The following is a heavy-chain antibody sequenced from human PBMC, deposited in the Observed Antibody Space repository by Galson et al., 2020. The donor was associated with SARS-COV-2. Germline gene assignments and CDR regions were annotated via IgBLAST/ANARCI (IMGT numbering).Heavy chain of an antibody. CDR1: GFTFGDYA. Sequence: GGSLRLSCTASGFTFGDYAMSWFRQAPGKGLEWVGFIRSKAYGGTTEYAASVKGRFTISRDDSKSVAYLQMNSLKTEDTAVYYCTRESDSSGYYYGSDYWGQGTLVTVSS. CDR2: IRSKAYGGTT. D-gene: IGHD3-22*01. CDR3: TRESDSSGYYYGSDY. J-gene: IGHJ4*02. V-gene: IGHV3-49*03.